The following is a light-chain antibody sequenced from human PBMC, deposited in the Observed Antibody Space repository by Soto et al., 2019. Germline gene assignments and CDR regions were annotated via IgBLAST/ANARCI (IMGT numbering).Light chain of an antibody. V-gene: IGLV1-36*01. J-gene: IGLJ2*01. CDR2: YDD. Sequence: QLVLTQPPSVSEAPRQRVTISCSGSRSNIGNNAVSWYQQLPGKAPKLLIYYDDLLPSGVSDRFSGSKSGTSASLAISGLQSEDEADYYCAAWDDSLNGRVFGGGTKLTVL. CDR1: RSNIGNNA. CDR3: AAWDDSLNGRV.